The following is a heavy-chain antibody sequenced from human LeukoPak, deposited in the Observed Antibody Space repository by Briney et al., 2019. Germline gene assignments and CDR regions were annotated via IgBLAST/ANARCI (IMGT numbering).Heavy chain of an antibody. CDR2: IYCSGST. J-gene: IGHJ4*02. CDR3: ARGVEYSSSSGLGY. V-gene: IGHV4-59*01. D-gene: IGHD6-6*01. Sequence: KPSETLSLTCTVSGGSISSYYWSWIRQPPGKGLEWIGYIYCSGSTNYNPSLKSRVTISVDTSKNQFSLKLSSVTAADTAVYYCARGVEYSSSSGLGYWGQGTLVTVSS. CDR1: GGSISSYY.